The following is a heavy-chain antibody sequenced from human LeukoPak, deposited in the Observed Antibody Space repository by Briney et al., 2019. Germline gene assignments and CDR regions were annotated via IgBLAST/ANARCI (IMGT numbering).Heavy chain of an antibody. V-gene: IGHV4-39*07. Sequence: TSETLSLTCTVSGGSISSYYWGWIRQPPGKGLEWIGNIFYSGSTYYSPSLRSRVTISLDTSRNQFSLKLNSVTAADTAVYYCAKSNGYGLVDIWGQGTMVTVSS. D-gene: IGHD3-10*01. J-gene: IGHJ3*02. CDR3: AKSNGYGLVDI. CDR2: IFYSGST. CDR1: GGSISSYY.